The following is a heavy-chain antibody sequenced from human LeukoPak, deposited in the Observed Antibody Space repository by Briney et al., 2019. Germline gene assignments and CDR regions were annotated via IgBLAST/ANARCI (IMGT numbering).Heavy chain of an antibody. CDR2: INPSGGST. J-gene: IGHJ3*02. CDR1: GYTFTSYY. Sequence: ASVKVSCKASGYTFTSYYMHWVRQAPGQGLEWMGIINPSGGSTSYAQKFQGRVTMTRDTSTSTVYMELSSLRSEDTAVYYYARATPGWNSQLNAFDIWGQGTMVTVSS. D-gene: IGHD1-7*01. CDR3: ARATPGWNSQLNAFDI. V-gene: IGHV1-46*01.